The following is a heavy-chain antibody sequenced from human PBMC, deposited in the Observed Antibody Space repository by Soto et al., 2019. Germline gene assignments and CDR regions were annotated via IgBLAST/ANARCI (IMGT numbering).Heavy chain of an antibody. CDR1: GYTFTGYY. CDR3: AREGRRYYYGSGSHTKFDY. CDR2: INPNSGGT. Sequence: QVQLVQSGAEVKKPGASVKVSCKASGYTFTGYYMHWVRQAPGQGLEWMGWINPNSGGTNYAQKFQGRVTMTRDTSISTAYMELSRLRSDDTAVYYCAREGRRYYYGSGSHTKFDYWGQGTLVTVSS. D-gene: IGHD3-10*01. V-gene: IGHV1-2*02. J-gene: IGHJ4*02.